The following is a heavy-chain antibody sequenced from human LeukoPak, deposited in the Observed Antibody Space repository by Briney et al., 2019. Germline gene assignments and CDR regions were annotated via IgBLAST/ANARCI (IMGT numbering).Heavy chain of an antibody. Sequence: GGSLRLSCAASGLTFSSYAMHWVRQAPGKGLEWVAVISYDGSNKYYPDSVKGRFTIARDNSKNTLYLQMNSLRAEDTAIYYCARDLHSSSWYSPFDYWGQGTLVTVSS. CDR3: ARDLHSSSWYSPFDY. D-gene: IGHD6-13*01. CDR2: ISYDGSNK. J-gene: IGHJ4*02. CDR1: GLTFSSYA. V-gene: IGHV3-30-3*01.